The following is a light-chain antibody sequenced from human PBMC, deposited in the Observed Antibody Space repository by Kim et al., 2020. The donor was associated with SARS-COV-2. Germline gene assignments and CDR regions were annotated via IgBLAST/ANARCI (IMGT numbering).Light chain of an antibody. CDR3: QQSFNTPLT. J-gene: IGKJ4*01. CDR2: AAS. CDR1: QTIATY. Sequence: ASVGDRITITCRASQTIATYLNWYQHKPGKAPKLLIYAASNLQSGVPSRFSGSGSGTDFSLTISSLQPEDFASYYCQQSFNTPLTFGGGTKVEIK. V-gene: IGKV1-39*01.